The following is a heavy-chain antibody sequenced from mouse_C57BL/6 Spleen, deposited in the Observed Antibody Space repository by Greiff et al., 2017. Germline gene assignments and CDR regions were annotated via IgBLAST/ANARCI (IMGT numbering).Heavy chain of an antibody. CDR2: ISDGGSYT. CDR1: GFTFSSYA. J-gene: IGHJ4*01. CDR3: AREFITTVVAPYAMDY. D-gene: IGHD1-1*01. Sequence: EVQGVESGGGLVKPGGSLKLSCAASGFTFSSYAMSWVRQTPEKRLEWVATISDGGSYTYYPDNVKGRFTISRDNAKNNLYLQMSHLKSEDTAMYYCAREFITTVVAPYAMDYWGQGTSVTVSS. V-gene: IGHV5-4*01.